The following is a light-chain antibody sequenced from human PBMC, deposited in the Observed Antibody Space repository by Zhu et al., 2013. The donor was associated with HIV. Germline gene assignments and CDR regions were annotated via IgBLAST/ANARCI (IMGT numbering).Light chain of an antibody. CDR3: LKYGDSPYT. J-gene: IGKJ2*01. CDR1: QSFSASF. CDR2: GSS. V-gene: IGKV3-20*01. Sequence: EIVLTQSPDTLSLSPGERATLSCRASQSFSASFLAWYQQKPGQAPRLLIYGSSSRATGIPDRFSGGGSGTDFTLTISGLEPEDFAVYYCLKYGDSPYTFGQGTRLEIK.